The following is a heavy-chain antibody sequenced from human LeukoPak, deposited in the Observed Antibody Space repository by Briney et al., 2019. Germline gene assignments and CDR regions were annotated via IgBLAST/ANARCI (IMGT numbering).Heavy chain of an antibody. CDR3: ARDGFWSGYSGTGIFDY. CDR1: GSSISSYY. J-gene: IGHJ4*02. V-gene: IGHV4-4*07. D-gene: IGHD3-3*01. Sequence: SETLSLTCTVSGSSISSYYWSWIRQPAGKGLEWIGRIYTSGSTNYNPSLKSRVTMSVDTSKNQFSLKLSSVTAADTAVYYCARDGFWSGYSGTGIFDYWGQGTLVTVSS. CDR2: IYTSGST.